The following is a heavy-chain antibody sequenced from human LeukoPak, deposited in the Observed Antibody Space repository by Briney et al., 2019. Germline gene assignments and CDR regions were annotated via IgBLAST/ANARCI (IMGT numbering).Heavy chain of an antibody. CDR1: GGSFSGYY. D-gene: IGHD4-23*01. V-gene: IGHV4-34*01. J-gene: IGHJ4*02. Sequence: SETLSLTCAVYGGSFSGYYWSWIRQPPVKGLEWIGEINHSGSTNYNPSLKSRVTISVDTSKNQFSLKLSSVTAADTAVYYCARDSGGNSDYFDYWGQGTLVTVSS. CDR2: INHSGST. CDR3: ARDSGGNSDYFDY.